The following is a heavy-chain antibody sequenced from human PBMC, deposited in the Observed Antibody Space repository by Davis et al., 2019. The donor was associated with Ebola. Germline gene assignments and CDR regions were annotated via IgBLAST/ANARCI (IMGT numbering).Heavy chain of an antibody. Sequence: GGSLRLSCAASGFIFSSYVMSWVRQAPGKGLEWVALIVYDGHNEYYADSVKGRFTISRDNSKNTLYLQMNSLRAEDTAVYFCAKEGYSGSFSDWGQGTLVTVSS. V-gene: IGHV3-30*02. CDR3: AKEGYSGSFSD. CDR2: IVYDGHNE. D-gene: IGHD1-26*01. CDR1: GFIFSSYV. J-gene: IGHJ4*02.